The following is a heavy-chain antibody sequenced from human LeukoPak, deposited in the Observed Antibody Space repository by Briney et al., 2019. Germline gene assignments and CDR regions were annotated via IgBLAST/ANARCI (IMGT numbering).Heavy chain of an antibody. CDR2: INYRGST. CDR1: GGPFSGYY. CDR3: ARGSSSSYYYYYYMDV. D-gene: IGHD6-6*01. J-gene: IGHJ6*03. Sequence: PSETLSLTCALYGGPFSGYYWSWIRQSPGKGLEWIGEINYRGSTNYNPSLKSRVTISVDMPMNQFSLKLSSMTAADTAVYYCARGSSSSYYYYYYMDVWGKGTTVTVSS. V-gene: IGHV4-34*01.